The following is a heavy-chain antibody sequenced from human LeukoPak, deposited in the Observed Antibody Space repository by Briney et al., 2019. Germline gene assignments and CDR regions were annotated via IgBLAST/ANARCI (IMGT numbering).Heavy chain of an antibody. Sequence: GRSLRLSCAASGFTFDDYAMHWVRQAPGKGLEWVSGISWNSGSIGYADSVKGRFTISRDNAKNSLYLQMNSPRAEDTALYYCAKDTGQWLRSQYYFDYWGQGTLVTVSS. V-gene: IGHV3-9*01. CDR1: GFTFDDYA. CDR2: ISWNSGSI. CDR3: AKDTGQWLRSQYYFDY. D-gene: IGHD5-12*01. J-gene: IGHJ4*02.